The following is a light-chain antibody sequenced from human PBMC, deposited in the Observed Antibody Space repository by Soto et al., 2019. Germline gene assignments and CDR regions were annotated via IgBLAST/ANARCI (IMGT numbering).Light chain of an antibody. CDR2: QDS. CDR3: QAWDSSFWV. Sequence: SYELTQPPSVSVSPGQTASITCSGDKLGDKYACWYQQKPGQSPVLVIYQDSKRPSGIPERFSGSNSGNTATLTISGTQAMDEADYYCQAWDSSFWVFGEGTKVTVL. CDR1: KLGDKY. V-gene: IGLV3-1*01. J-gene: IGLJ3*02.